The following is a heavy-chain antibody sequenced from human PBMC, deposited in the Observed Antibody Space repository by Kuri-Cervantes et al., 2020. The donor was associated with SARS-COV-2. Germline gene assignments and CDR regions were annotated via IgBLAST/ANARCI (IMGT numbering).Heavy chain of an antibody. CDR2: INPDGSYT. Sequence: GESLKISCAASGFTFSSYGMHWVRQAPGKGLVWVSRINPDGSYTNNADSVKGRFTLSRDNAKNMLYLQMNSLRAEDTAKYYCAKGRGFDYWGQGTLVTVSS. V-gene: IGHV3-74*01. CDR1: GFTFSSYG. D-gene: IGHD3-10*01. CDR3: AKGRGFDY. J-gene: IGHJ4*02.